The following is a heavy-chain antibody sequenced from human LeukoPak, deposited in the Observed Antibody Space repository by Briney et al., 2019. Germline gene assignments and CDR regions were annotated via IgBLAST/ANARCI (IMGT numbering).Heavy chain of an antibody. J-gene: IGHJ4*02. CDR2: IYYSGST. CDR1: GGSISSYY. CDR3: ARGGSGWYPGGYYFDY. D-gene: IGHD6-19*01. V-gene: IGHV4-59*01. Sequence: LETLSLTCTVSGGSISSYYWSWIRQPPGKGLEWIGYIYYSGSTNYNPSLKSRVTISVDTSKNQLSLKLSSVTAADTAVYYCARGGSGWYPGGYYFDYWGQGTLVTVSS.